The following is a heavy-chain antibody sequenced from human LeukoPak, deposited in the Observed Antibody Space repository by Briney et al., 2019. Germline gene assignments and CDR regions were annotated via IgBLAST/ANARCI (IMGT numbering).Heavy chain of an antibody. D-gene: IGHD5-18*01. J-gene: IGHJ4*02. CDR1: GYTFTRYG. Sequence: ASVKVSCKASGYTFTRYGISWVPQAPGRGLEWMGWISAYNGNTDSAQKPQGRVTMTTDTSTSTAYMELRSLRSDDTAVYYCAREYSYGSPRVDYWGQGALVTVSS. V-gene: IGHV1-18*01. CDR3: AREYSYGSPRVDY. CDR2: ISAYNGNT.